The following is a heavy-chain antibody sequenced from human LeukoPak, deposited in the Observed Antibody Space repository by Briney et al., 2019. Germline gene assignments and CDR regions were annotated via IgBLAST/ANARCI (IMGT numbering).Heavy chain of an antibody. V-gene: IGHV1-24*01. CDR2: FDPEDGET. Sequence: ASVKVSCKVSGYTLTELSMHWVRQAPGKGLEWMGGFDPEDGETIYAQKFQGRVTMTEDTSTDTAYMELSSLRSEDTAVYYCATDSPDVAGYSSGRYLDYWGQGTLVTVSS. CDR1: GYTLTELS. CDR3: ATDSPDVAGYSSGRYLDY. D-gene: IGHD6-19*01. J-gene: IGHJ4*02.